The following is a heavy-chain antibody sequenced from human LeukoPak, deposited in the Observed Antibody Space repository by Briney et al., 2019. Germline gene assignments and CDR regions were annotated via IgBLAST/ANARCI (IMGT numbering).Heavy chain of an antibody. Sequence: SETLSLTCTVSGGYVSSGDYYWGWVRQPPGKGLEWIGSMYYDGSTYSTPSLKSRVSISADTSKNQFSLKLSSVTAADTAVYYCARHTPITIFGVVTPGYYGMDVWGQGTTVTVSS. CDR2: MYYDGST. D-gene: IGHD3-3*01. V-gene: IGHV4-39*01. J-gene: IGHJ6*02. CDR1: GGYVSSGDYY. CDR3: ARHTPITIFGVVTPGYYGMDV.